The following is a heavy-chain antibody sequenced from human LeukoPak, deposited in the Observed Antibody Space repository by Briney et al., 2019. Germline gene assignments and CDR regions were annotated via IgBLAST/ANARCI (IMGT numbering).Heavy chain of an antibody. D-gene: IGHD1-7*01. CDR1: GGSISSSIYY. CDR2: FSSGGSA. J-gene: IGHJ4*02. CDR3: ARKQTGTMYDV. V-gene: IGHV4-39*07. Sequence: SETLSLTCIVPGGSISSSIYYWAWIRQSPGKGLEWIGTFSSGGSAYYNPSLTSRVSISKDTSDNQFSLRLYSVTAADTAVYYCARKQTGTMYDVWGQGTQVTVSS.